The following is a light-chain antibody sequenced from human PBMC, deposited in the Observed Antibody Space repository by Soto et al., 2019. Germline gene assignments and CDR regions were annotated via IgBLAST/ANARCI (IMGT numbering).Light chain of an antibody. CDR1: RLGNKY. Sequence: SYELTQPPSVSVSPGQTASITCSGDRLGNKYTCWYQQKPGQSPVLVIYQDSRRPSGTPERFSGSNSGNTATLTISGTQAMDEADYYCQAWDRYSRVFGGGTQLTVL. V-gene: IGLV3-1*01. CDR3: QAWDRYSRV. CDR2: QDS. J-gene: IGLJ2*01.